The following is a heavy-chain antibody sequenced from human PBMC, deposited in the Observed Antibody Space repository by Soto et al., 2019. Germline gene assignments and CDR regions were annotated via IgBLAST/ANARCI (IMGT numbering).Heavy chain of an antibody. CDR3: TKEIPKEGRPPLDY. CDR2: IKSKTDGGTT. V-gene: IGHV3-15*01. J-gene: IGHJ4*02. Sequence: GGSLRLSCAASGFTFSNAWMSWVRQAPGKGLEWVGRIKSKTDGGTTDYAAPVKGRFTISRDDSKNTLYLQMNSLKTEDTAVYYCTKEIPKEGRPPLDYWGQGTLVTVSS. CDR1: GFTFSNAW. D-gene: IGHD1-26*01.